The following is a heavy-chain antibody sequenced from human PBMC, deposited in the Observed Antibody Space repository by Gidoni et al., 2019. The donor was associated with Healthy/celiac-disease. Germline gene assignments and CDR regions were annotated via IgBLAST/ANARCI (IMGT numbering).Heavy chain of an antibody. J-gene: IGHJ4*02. D-gene: IGHD3-16*02. CDR2: IYHSGST. CDR3: ATLPGPYRQYYFDY. CDR1: GYSISSGYY. Sequence: QVQLQESGPGLVQPSETLSLTCPVSGYSISSGYYWGWIRQPPGKGLEWIGSIYHSGSTYYNPSLKSRVTISVDTSKNQFSLKLSSVTAADTAVYYCATLPGPYRQYYFDYWGQGTLVTVSS. V-gene: IGHV4-38-2*01.